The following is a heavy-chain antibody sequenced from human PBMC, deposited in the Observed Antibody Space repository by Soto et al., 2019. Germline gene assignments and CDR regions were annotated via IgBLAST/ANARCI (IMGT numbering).Heavy chain of an antibody. Sequence: GGSLRLSCAASGFTFSNYAMSWVRQAPGKGLEWVSVVSDDGGTTFYADSVRARFTISRDNSKNTVDLQMNSLRAEDTAVYYCAKADTGHFRPFEYCGQGTLVTVSS. J-gene: IGHJ4*02. CDR1: GFTFSNYA. CDR3: AKADTGHFRPFEY. CDR2: VSDDGGTT. D-gene: IGHD3-9*01. V-gene: IGHV3-23*01.